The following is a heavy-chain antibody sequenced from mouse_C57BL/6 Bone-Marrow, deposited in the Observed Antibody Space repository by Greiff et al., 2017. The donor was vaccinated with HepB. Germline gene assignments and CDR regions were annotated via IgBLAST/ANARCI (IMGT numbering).Heavy chain of an antibody. D-gene: IGHD1-1*01. Sequence: DVMLVESGGGLVKPGGSLKLSCAASGFTFSSYAMSWVRQTPEKRLEWVATISDGGSYTYYPDNVKGRFTISRDNAKNNLYLQMSHLKSEDTAMYYCARDDYGSSYVYYFDYWGQGTTLTVSS. CDR2: ISDGGSYT. V-gene: IGHV5-4*01. CDR1: GFTFSSYA. J-gene: IGHJ2*01. CDR3: ARDDYGSSYVYYFDY.